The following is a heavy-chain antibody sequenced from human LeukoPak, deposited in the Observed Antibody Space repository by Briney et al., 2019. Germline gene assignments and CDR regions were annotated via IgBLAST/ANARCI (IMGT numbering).Heavy chain of an antibody. J-gene: IGHJ4*02. D-gene: IGHD2-15*01. CDR2: ISYDGSNK. V-gene: IGHV3-30-3*01. CDR1: GFTFSSYA. Sequence: GGSLRLSCAASGFTFSSYAMHWVRQAPGKGLEWVAVISYDGSNKYFADSVKGRFIISRDNSKNTLNLQMNSLRAEDTAVYYCAGGYCSGGSCYPRLDYWGQGTLVTVSS. CDR3: AGGYCSGGSCYPRLDY.